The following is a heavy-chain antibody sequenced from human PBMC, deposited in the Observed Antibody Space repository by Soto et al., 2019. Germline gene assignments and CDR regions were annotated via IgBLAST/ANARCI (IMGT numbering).Heavy chain of an antibody. V-gene: IGHV4-34*01. CDR3: ARDGGTRWASSCDAFDI. CDR1: GGSFSGYY. Sequence: SETLSLTCAVYGGSFSGYYWSWIRQPPGKGLEWNGEINHSGSTNYNPSLKSRVTISVDTSKNQFSLKLSSVTAADTAVYYCARDGGTRWASSCDAFDIWGQGTMVTVSS. J-gene: IGHJ3*02. D-gene: IGHD2-15*01. CDR2: INHSGST.